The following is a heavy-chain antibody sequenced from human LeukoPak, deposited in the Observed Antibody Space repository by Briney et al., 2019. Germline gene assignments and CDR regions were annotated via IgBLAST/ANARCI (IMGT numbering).Heavy chain of an antibody. CDR3: ATTVSYDSSGYLLGDY. CDR2: IIPIFGTA. D-gene: IGHD3-22*01. V-gene: IGHV1-69*13. J-gene: IGHJ4*02. Sequence: SVKVSCKASGGTFSSYAISWVRQAPGQGLEWMGGIIPIFGTANYAQKFQGRVTITADESTSTAYMELSSLRSEDTAVYYCATTVSYDSSGYLLGDYWGQGTLVTVSS. CDR1: GGTFSSYA.